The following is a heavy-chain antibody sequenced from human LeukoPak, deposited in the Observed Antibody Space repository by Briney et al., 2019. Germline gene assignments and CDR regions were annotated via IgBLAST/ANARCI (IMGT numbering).Heavy chain of an antibody. CDR2: ISGSGGST. CDR3: AKLKENHFDH. D-gene: IGHD1-14*01. CDR1: GFTLSTNA. Sequence: PGGSLRLSCAASGFTLSTNAMTWVRQAPGKGLEWVSVISGSGGSTYYADSAKGRFAISRDISKSTLYLQMNSLRAEDTAVYYCAKLKENHFDHWGQGTLVTVSS. J-gene: IGHJ4*02. V-gene: IGHV3-23*01.